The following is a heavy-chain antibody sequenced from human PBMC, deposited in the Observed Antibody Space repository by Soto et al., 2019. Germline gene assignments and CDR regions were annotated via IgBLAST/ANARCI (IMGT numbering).Heavy chain of an antibody. CDR3: AKGQAYSSSSPFDP. CDR1: GFTFSSYG. D-gene: IGHD6-6*01. Sequence: GGSLRLSCAASGFTFSSYGMHWVRQAPGKGLEWVAVISYDGSNKYYADSVKGRFTISRDNSKNTLYLQMNSLRAEDTAVYYCAKGQAYSSSSPFDPWGQGTLVTVSS. CDR2: ISYDGSNK. V-gene: IGHV3-30*18. J-gene: IGHJ5*02.